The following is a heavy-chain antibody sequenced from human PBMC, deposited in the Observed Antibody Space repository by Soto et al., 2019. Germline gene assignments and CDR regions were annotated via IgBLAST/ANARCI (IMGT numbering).Heavy chain of an antibody. CDR2: IYYTGST. CDR1: GGFISSYY. J-gene: IGHJ6*03. D-gene: IGHD2-2*01. V-gene: IGHV4-59*01. CDR3: ARGGYCTSTSCFYYYMDV. Sequence: QVQLQESGPGLVKPLETLSLTCSVSGGFISSYYWSWIRQPPGKGLEWIGNIYYTGSTNYNPSLKSRVTMSVDTSKLQFFLKLSSVTAADTALYYCARGGYCTSTSCFYYYMDVWGKGTTVTVSS.